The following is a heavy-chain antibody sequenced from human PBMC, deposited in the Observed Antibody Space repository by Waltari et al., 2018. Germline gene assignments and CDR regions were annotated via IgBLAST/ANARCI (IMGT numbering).Heavy chain of an antibody. CDR3: ARDGAGSYHSVGVDY. J-gene: IGHJ4*02. V-gene: IGHV1-69*01. CDR1: GGTFSSHA. CDR2: IIPTFGTA. D-gene: IGHD3-10*01. Sequence: QVQLVQSGAEVKKPGSSVKVSCKASGGTFSSHASSWVRQAPGQGLEWMGGIIPTFGTANYAQKFQGRVTITADESTSTAYMELSSLRSEDTAVYYCARDGAGSYHSVGVDYWGQGTLVTVSS.